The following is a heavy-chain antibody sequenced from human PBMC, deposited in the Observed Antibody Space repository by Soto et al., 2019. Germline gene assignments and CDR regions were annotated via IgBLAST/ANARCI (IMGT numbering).Heavy chain of an antibody. CDR2: IYPGDSDT. J-gene: IGHJ6*02. V-gene: IGHV5-51*01. CDR1: GYSFTSYW. CDR3: AGHPTPRYYYYGLDV. Sequence: LRESLKISCKGSGYSFTSYWIGWVRQMPGKGLEWMGIIYPGDSDTRYSPSFQGQVTISADKSISTAYLQWSSLKASDTAMYYCAGHPTPRYYYYGLDVCGQGPTVTVSS.